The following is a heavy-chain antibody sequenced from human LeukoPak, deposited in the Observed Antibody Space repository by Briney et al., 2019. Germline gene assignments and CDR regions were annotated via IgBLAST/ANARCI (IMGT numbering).Heavy chain of an antibody. Sequence: ASVKVSCKASGYSFTDYYMHWVRQAPGQGLEWMGCINPHSGNTKYAQKFQARVTMTRDTSISTAYMELGRLRSEDTAVYFCAAGRSLRSGSDYWGQGTLVTVS. CDR2: INPHSGNT. CDR3: AAGRSLRSGSDY. V-gene: IGHV1-2*02. CDR1: GYSFTDYY. D-gene: IGHD5-12*01. J-gene: IGHJ4*02.